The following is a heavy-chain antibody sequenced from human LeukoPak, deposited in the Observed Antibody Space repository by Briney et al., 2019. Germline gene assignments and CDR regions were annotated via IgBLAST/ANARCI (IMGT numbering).Heavy chain of an antibody. CDR3: ARRAAAIDY. CDR1: GYTFTGYY. J-gene: IGHJ4*02. CDR2: INPNSGGT. D-gene: IGHD2-2*01. Sequence: GASVKVSCKASGYTFTGYYLHWVRQAPGQGLEWMGWINPNSGGTKFAQKIQGRITMTRDTSISTAYMELSRLRSDDTAVYYCARRAAAIDYWGQGTLVTVSS. V-gene: IGHV1-2*02.